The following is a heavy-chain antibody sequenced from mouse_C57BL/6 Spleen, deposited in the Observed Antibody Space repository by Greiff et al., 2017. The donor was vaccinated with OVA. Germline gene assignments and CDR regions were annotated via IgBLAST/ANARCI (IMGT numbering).Heavy chain of an antibody. CDR1: GFTFSSYA. J-gene: IGHJ3*01. CDR2: ISSGGDYI. CDR3: TRDPTIVTTSAWFAY. V-gene: IGHV5-9-1*02. D-gene: IGHD2-5*01. Sequence: VESGEGLVKPGGSLKLSCAASGFTFSSYAMSWVRQTPEKRLEWVAYISSGGDYIYYADTVKGRFTISRDNARNTLYLQMSSLKSEDTAMYYCTRDPTIVTTSAWFAYWGQGTLVTVSA.